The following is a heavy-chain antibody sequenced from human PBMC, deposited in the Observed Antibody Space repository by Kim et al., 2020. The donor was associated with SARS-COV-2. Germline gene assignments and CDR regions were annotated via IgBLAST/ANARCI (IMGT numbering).Heavy chain of an antibody. CDR2: ISAYNGNT. Sequence: ASVKVSCKASGYTFTSYGISWVRQAPGQGLEWMGWISAYNGNTNYAQKLQGRVTMTTDTSTSTAYMELRSLRSDDTAVYYCASQGPSYDSSGYSIIPGAFDIWGQGTMVTVSS. V-gene: IGHV1-18*04. CDR1: GYTFTSYG. CDR3: ASQGPSYDSSGYSIIPGAFDI. D-gene: IGHD3-22*01. J-gene: IGHJ3*02.